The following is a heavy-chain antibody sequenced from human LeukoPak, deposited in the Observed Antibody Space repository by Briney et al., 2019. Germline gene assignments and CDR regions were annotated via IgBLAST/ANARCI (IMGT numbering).Heavy chain of an antibody. CDR2: IYYSGST. Sequence: SETLSLTCTVSGGSINSYYWGWIRQPPGKGLEWIGYIYYSGSTNYNPSLKSRVTISVDTSKNQFSLKLSSVTAADTAVYYCAREGGSGSYGNHFDYWGQGTLVTVSS. D-gene: IGHD1-26*01. CDR1: GGSINSYY. J-gene: IGHJ4*02. V-gene: IGHV4-59*01. CDR3: AREGGSGSYGNHFDY.